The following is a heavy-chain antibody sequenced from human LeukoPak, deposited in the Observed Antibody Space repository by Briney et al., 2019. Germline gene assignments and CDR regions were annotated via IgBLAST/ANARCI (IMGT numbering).Heavy chain of an antibody. D-gene: IGHD3-10*01. CDR1: GGSFSGYY. Sequence: SETLSLTCAVYGGSFSGYYWSWIRQPPGKGLEWIGEINHRGSTNYNPSLKSRVTIFVDTSKNQFPLKLSTVTTADTAVYYCAGVGSLGLAFFDYWGQGTLVTVSS. J-gene: IGHJ4*02. CDR2: INHRGST. V-gene: IGHV4-34*01. CDR3: AGVGSLGLAFFDY.